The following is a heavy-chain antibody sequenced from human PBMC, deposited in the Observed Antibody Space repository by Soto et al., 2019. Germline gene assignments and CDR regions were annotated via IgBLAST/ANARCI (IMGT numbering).Heavy chain of an antibody. CDR2: FDPEDGET. V-gene: IGHV1-24*01. J-gene: IGHJ3*02. Sequence: ASVKVSCKVSGYTLTELSMHWVRQAPGKGLEWMGGFDPEDGETIYAQKFQGRVTITRDTSASTAYMELSSLRSEDTAVYYCARDRARGTTGTTAAFDIWGQGTMVTVSS. D-gene: IGHD1-1*01. CDR1: GYTLTELS. CDR3: ARDRARGTTGTTAAFDI.